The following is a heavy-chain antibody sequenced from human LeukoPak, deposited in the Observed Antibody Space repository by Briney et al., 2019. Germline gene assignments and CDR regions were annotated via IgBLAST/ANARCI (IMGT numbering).Heavy chain of an antibody. V-gene: IGHV4-59*06. CDR1: GGSISSYY. CDR3: ARVSRVRAAGP. D-gene: IGHD6-13*01. Sequence: PSETLSLTCTVSGGSISSYYWSWIRQPPGKGLEWIGYIYYSGSAYYNPSLKSRVTISVDTSKNQFSLKLSSVTAADTAVYYCARVSRVRAAGPWGQGTLVTVSS. J-gene: IGHJ5*02. CDR2: IYYSGSA.